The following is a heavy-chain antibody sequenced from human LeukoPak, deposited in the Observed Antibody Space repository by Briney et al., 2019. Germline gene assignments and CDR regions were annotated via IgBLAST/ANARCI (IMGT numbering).Heavy chain of an antibody. CDR3: ARDKARGSLLGPRTAAPGTFDY. D-gene: IGHD6-13*01. CDR2: ISDDGSKK. V-gene: IGHV3-30*04. CDR1: GFTFSSYA. J-gene: IGHJ4*02. Sequence: GRSLRLSCAASGFTFSSYAMHWVRQAPGKGLEWVAFISDDGSKKYYADSVKGRFTISRDNSKNTLYLQMNSLRNEDTAVYFCARDKARGSLLGPRTAAPGTFDYWGQGTLVTVSS.